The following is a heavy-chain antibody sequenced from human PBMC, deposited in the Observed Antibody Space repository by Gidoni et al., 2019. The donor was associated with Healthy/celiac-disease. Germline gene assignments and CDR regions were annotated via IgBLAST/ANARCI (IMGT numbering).Heavy chain of an antibody. Sequence: QVQLAQSGAEVKKPGSSVKVSCNASGGTFSSYAIRWVRQAPGQGLEWMGGIIPIFGTAHYAQKFQGRVTITADESTSTAYMELSSLRSEDTAVYYCARRAVTTPGRFDYWGQGTLVTVSS. V-gene: IGHV1-69*01. CDR3: ARRAVTTPGRFDY. CDR1: GGTFSSYA. D-gene: IGHD4-17*01. CDR2: IIPIFGTA. J-gene: IGHJ4*02.